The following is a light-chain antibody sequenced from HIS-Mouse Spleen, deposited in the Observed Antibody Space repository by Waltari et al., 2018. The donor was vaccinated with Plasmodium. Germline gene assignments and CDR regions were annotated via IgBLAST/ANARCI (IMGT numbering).Light chain of an antibody. CDR3: QQYGSSPRT. V-gene: IGKV3-20*01. CDR2: GAS. CDR1: QSVSSSY. J-gene: IGKJ1*01. Sequence: EIVLTQSPGTLSLSPGERATLSCRASQSVSSSYLAWYQQKPGQAPRLLIYGASSRATGIPDRFSGSGSGTDFTLTISRLWPEDFAVYYCQQYGSSPRTFGQGTKVEIK.